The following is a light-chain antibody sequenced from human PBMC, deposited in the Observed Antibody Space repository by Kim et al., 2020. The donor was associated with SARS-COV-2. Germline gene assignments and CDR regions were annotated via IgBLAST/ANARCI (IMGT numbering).Light chain of an antibody. CDR3: STWDNSLGGPV. CDR1: FSNIGGHS. J-gene: IGLJ3*02. V-gene: IGLV1-47*01. Sequence: QSVLTQPPSASGTPGQRVIISCSGSFSNIGGHSVYWYQHFPGMAPKLLMYWNNKRPSGVPARFSGSKSGTSASLAISGLQPDDEADYFCSTWDNSLGGPVFGGGTQLTVL. CDR2: WNN.